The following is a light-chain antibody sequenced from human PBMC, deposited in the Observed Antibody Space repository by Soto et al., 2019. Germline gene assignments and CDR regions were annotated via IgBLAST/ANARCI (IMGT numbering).Light chain of an antibody. J-gene: IGKJ3*01. V-gene: IGKV3D-20*01. CDR2: DAS. CDR1: QSVSSSY. CDR3: QQYGSSVT. Sequence: EIVLTQSPATLSLSPGERATLSCGASQSVSSSYLAWYQQKPGLAPRLLIYDASSRATGIPDRLSGSGSGTDFTLTISRLEPEDFAVYYCQQYGSSVTFGPGTKVDIK.